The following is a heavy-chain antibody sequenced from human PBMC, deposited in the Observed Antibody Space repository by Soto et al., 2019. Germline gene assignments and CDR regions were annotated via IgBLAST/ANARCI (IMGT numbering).Heavy chain of an antibody. CDR2: ITGSGSTT. CDR1: GFTFSSYA. CDR3: AKAAPRGWYMVC. Sequence: GGSLRLSCAASGFTFSSYAMIWVRQAPGKGLEWVSVITGSGSTTYYADSVKGRFTISRDNSKNTLYLQMNSLRAEDTAVYYCAKAAPRGWYMVCWGQGTLVTVSS. J-gene: IGHJ4*02. D-gene: IGHD6-19*01. V-gene: IGHV3-23*01.